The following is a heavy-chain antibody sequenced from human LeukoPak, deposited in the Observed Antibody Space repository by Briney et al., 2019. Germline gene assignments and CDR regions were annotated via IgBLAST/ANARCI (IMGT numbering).Heavy chain of an antibody. D-gene: IGHD3-22*01. CDR3: ARDLALSYYDSSGYWSCDY. V-gene: IGHV3-48*01. Sequence: GGSLRLSCAASGFTFSSYSMNWVRQAPGKGLEWVSYISSSSSTIYYADSVKGRFTISRDNAKNSLYLQMNSLRAEDTAVYYCARDLALSYYDSSGYWSCDYWGQGTLVTVSS. CDR2: ISSSSSTI. J-gene: IGHJ4*02. CDR1: GFTFSSYS.